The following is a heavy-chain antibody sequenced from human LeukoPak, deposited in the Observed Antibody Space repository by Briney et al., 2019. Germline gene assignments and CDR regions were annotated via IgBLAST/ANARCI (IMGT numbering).Heavy chain of an antibody. Sequence: ASVKVSCKASGYTFTGYYMHWVRQAPGQGLEWMGWINPNSGGTNYAQKFQGRVTMTTDTSISTDYMELSRLRSDDTAVYYCARETAGSWGAFDIWGQGTMVTVSS. CDR3: ARETAGSWGAFDI. D-gene: IGHD1-26*01. J-gene: IGHJ3*02. CDR1: GYTFTGYY. CDR2: INPNSGGT. V-gene: IGHV1-2*02.